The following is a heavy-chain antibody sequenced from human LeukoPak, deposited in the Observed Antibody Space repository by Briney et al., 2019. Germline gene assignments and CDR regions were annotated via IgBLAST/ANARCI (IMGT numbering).Heavy chain of an antibody. J-gene: IGHJ5*02. D-gene: IGHD2-15*01. CDR2: ISSSSSYI. CDR1: GLTFSSYS. V-gene: IGHV3-21*01. Sequence: GGSLRLSCAASGLTFSSYSMNWVRQAPGKGLEWVSSISSSSSYIYYADSVKGRFTISRNNAKNSLYLQMNSLRAEDTAVYYCAKNPAAVVGWFDPWGQGTLVTVSS. CDR3: AKNPAAVVGWFDP.